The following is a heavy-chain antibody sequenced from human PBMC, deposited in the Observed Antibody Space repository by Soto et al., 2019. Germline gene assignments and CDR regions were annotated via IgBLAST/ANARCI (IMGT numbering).Heavy chain of an antibody. CDR2: ISGSGGST. J-gene: IGHJ4*02. CDR3: AKDLGYCSGATCPTRGCLDY. D-gene: IGHD2-15*01. V-gene: IGHV3-23*01. CDR1: GFTFSSYA. Sequence: HPGGSLRLSCAASGFTFSSYAMSWVRQAPGKGLEWVSAISGSGGSTYYADSVKGRFTISRDNSKNTLYLQMNSLRAEDTAAYYCAKDLGYCSGATCPTRGCLDYWGQGTLVTVSS.